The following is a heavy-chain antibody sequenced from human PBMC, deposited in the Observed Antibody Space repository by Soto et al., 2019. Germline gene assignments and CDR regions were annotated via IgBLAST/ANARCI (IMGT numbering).Heavy chain of an antibody. CDR1: GGSISSGGYY. Sequence: PSETLSITCTVSGGSISSGGYYWSWIRQHPGKGLEWIGYIYYSGSTYYNPSLKSRVTISVDTSKNQFSLKLSSVTAADTAVYYCARAKFPSWGYSGYDPYYFDYWGQGTMVTV. J-gene: IGHJ4*02. CDR3: ARAKFPSWGYSGYDPYYFDY. D-gene: IGHD5-12*01. V-gene: IGHV4-31*03. CDR2: IYYSGST.